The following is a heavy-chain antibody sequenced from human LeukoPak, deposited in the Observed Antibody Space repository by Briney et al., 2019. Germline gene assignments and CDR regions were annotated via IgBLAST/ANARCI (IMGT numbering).Heavy chain of an antibody. D-gene: IGHD1-26*01. CDR3: SRNYNGMSC. CDR2: INCVGRST. CDR1: GLTFTNYG. Sequence: PGGSLRLSCVASGLTFTNYGTMWVRQAPGKGLVWVSYINCVGRSTTYADSVKGRFTISTDNAKNTLYLKMNSLRAEHTAMYYGSRNYNGMSCWGQGALVIVSS. V-gene: IGHV3-74*01. J-gene: IGHJ4*02.